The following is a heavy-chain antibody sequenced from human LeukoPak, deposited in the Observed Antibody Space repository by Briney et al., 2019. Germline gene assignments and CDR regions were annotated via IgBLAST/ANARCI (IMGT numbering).Heavy chain of an antibody. D-gene: IGHD3-3*01. J-gene: IGHJ2*01. V-gene: IGHV1-8*01. CDR3: ARERESYDFWSGYRYWYFDL. CDR2: MNPNSGNT. Sequence: ASVKVSCKASGYTFTSYDINWVRQATGQGLEWMGWMNPNSGNTGYAQKFQGRVTMTRNTSISTAYMELSSLRSEDTAVYYCARERESYDFWSGYRYWYFDLWGRGTLVTVSS. CDR1: GYTFTSYD.